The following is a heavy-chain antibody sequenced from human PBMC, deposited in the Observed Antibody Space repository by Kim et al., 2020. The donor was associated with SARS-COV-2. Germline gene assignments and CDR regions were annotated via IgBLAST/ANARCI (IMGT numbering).Heavy chain of an antibody. CDR3: AKSRFGS. CDR2: ISTGGST. V-gene: IGHV3-23*01. J-gene: IGHJ4*02. Sequence: GGSLRLSCVASGFTFSNYAMTWVRQAPGKGLERVSTISTGGSTNYADSVKGRFTISSDNSKNTLHLQMNSLRAEDSAVYYCAKSRFGSWGQGTLVPVSS. CDR1: GFTFSNYA.